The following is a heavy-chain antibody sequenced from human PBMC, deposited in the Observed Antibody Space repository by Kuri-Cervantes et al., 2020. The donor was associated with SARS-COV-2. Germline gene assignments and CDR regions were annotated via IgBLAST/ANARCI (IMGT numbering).Heavy chain of an antibody. Sequence: ASVKVSCKASGYTFTSYGISWVRQAPGQGLEWMGWISAYNGNTNHAQKLQGRVTMTTDTSTSTAYMELSSLRSEDTAVYYCASVGYSGYDPHGGMDVWGQGTTVTVSS. D-gene: IGHD5-12*01. J-gene: IGHJ6*02. V-gene: IGHV1-18*04. CDR3: ASVGYSGYDPHGGMDV. CDR1: GYTFTSYG. CDR2: ISAYNGNT.